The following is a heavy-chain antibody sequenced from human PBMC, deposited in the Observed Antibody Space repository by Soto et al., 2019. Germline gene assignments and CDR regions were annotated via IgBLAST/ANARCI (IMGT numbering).Heavy chain of an antibody. CDR2: IYDSGST. CDR1: GGSISSGGYY. J-gene: IGHJ4*02. CDR3: ASQATGWYPDY. D-gene: IGHD6-19*01. Sequence: QVELQESGPGLVKPSQTLSLTCTVSGGSISSGGYYWSWIRQHPGKGLEWIGYIYDSGSTYYNPSLKXRXTXSXNTSKNQFSLKLSSVTAADTGVYYCASQATGWYPDYWGQGTLVTVSS. V-gene: IGHV4-31*03.